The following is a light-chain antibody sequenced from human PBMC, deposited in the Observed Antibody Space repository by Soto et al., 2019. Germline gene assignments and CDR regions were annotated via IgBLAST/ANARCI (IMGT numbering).Light chain of an antibody. CDR3: SSYVGTNTYV. J-gene: IGLJ1*01. V-gene: IGLV2-8*01. CDR2: EVS. Sequence: QSALTQPPSASGSPGQSVTISCTGTSSDVGGYNYVSWYQQHPGKAPKLPIYEVSRRPSGVPDRFSGSKSGNTASLTVSGLQAEDEADYYCSSYVGTNTYVFGTGTKLTVL. CDR1: SSDVGGYNY.